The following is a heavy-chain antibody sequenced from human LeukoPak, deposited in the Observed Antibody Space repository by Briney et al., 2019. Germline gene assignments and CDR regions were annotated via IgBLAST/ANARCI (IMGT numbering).Heavy chain of an antibody. J-gene: IGHJ4*02. D-gene: IGHD5-12*01. CDR3: ARKGYSGYAPKGYSYGYIDY. CDR1: GYTFTGYY. Sequence: ASVKVSCKASGYTFTGYYMHWVRQAPGQGLEWMGIINPSGGSTSYAQKFQGRVTMTRDMSTSTVYMELSSLRSEDTAVYYCARKGYSGYAPKGYSYGYIDYWGQGTLVTVSS. CDR2: INPSGGST. V-gene: IGHV1-46*01.